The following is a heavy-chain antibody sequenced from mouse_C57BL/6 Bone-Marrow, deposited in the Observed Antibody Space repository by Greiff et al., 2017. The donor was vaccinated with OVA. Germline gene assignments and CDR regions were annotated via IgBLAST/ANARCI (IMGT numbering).Heavy chain of an antibody. J-gene: IGHJ4*01. CDR2: IDPETGGT. D-gene: IGHD2-5*01. V-gene: IGHV1-15*01. CDR1: GYTFTDYE. Sequence: QVQLQQSGAELVRPGASVTLSCKASGYTFTDYEMHWVKQTPVHGLEWIGAIDPETGGTAYNQKFKGKAILTADKSSSTAYMELRSLTSEDSAVYDCTRDYSNYYAMDYWDQGTSVTVSS. CDR3: TRDYSNYYAMDY.